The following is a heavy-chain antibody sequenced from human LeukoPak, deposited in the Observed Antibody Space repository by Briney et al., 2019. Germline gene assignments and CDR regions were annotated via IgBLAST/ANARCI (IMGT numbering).Heavy chain of an antibody. CDR1: GGTFSSYA. D-gene: IGHD1-26*01. J-gene: IGHJ4*02. V-gene: IGHV1-46*01. Sequence: GASVKVSCKASGGTFSSYAISWVRQAPGQGLEWMGIINPSGGSTSYAQKFQGRVTMTRDMSTSTVYMELSSLRSEDTAVYYCARGSGSYRGPFDYWGQGTLVTVSS. CDR2: INPSGGST. CDR3: ARGSGSYRGPFDY.